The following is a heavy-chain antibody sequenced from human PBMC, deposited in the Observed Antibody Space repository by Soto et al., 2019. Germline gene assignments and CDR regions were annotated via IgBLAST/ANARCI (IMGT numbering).Heavy chain of an antibody. V-gene: IGHV3-33*01. D-gene: IGHD5-18*01. CDR3: AREDTAMVTSPLDY. J-gene: IGHJ4*02. CDR1: GFTFSSYG. CDR2: IWYDGSNK. Sequence: QVQLVESGGGVVQPGRSLRLSCAASGFTFSSYGMHWVRQAPGKGLEWVAVIWYDGSNKYYADSVKGRFTISRDNSKNTLYLQLNRLAAEDTAVYYCAREDTAMVTSPLDYWGQGTLVTVSS.